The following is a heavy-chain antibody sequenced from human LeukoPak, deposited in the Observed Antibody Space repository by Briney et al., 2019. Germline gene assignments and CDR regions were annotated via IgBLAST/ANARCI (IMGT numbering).Heavy chain of an antibody. CDR2: S. D-gene: IGHD6-13*01. J-gene: IGHJ4*02. V-gene: IGHV3-69-1*01. CDR1: GFSFSDAY. Sequence: PGGSLRLSCVASGFSFSDAYMAWIRQAPGKRPEYLSYDSVKGRFTISRDNAKNSLYLQMNSLRAEDTAVYYCARDLEQQLVPLGFDCWGQGTLVTVSS. CDR3: ARDLEQQLVPLGFDC.